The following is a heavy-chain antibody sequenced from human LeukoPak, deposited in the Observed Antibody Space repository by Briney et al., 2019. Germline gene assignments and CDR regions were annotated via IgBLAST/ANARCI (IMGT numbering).Heavy chain of an antibody. J-gene: IGHJ6*03. CDR1: GFTFDDYA. Sequence: GGSLRLSCAASGFTFDDYAMHWVRQAPGKGLEWVSGISWNSGSIGYADSVKGRFTISRDNSKNTLYLQMNSLRAEDRALYYCAREYMDVWGKGTMVTISS. CDR3: AREYMDV. CDR2: ISWNSGSI. V-gene: IGHV3-9*01.